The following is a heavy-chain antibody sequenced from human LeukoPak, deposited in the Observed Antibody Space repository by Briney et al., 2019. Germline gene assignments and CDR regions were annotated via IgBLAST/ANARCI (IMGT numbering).Heavy chain of an antibody. D-gene: IGHD4-23*01. J-gene: IGHJ4*02. CDR3: AKGTTVVTVFNY. CDR1: GFTFSSYA. V-gene: IGHV3-23*01. CDR2: ISGSGGNT. Sequence: GSLRLSCAASGFTFSSYAMSWVRQAPGKGLEWVSAISGSGGNTYYADSVKGRFTISRDNSKNTLYLQMNSLRAEDTAVYYCAKGTTVVTVFNYWGQGTLVTVSS.